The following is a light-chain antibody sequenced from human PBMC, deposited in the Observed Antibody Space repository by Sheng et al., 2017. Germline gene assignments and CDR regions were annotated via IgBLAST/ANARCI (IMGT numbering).Light chain of an antibody. CDR2: EVT. CDR3: SAYAGNNDLV. J-gene: IGLJ2*01. V-gene: IGLV2-8*01. CDR1: SGDVGGYDY. Sequence: QSALTQPPSASGSPGQSVTISCTGTSGDVGGYDYVSWYQQHPGRGPKLIIYEVTKRPSGVPDRFSGSKSGNTAFLTVSGLQADDEADYYCSAYAGNNDLVFGGATKLTV.